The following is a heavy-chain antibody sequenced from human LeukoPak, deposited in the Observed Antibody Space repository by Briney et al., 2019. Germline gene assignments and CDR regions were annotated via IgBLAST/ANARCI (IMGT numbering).Heavy chain of an antibody. CDR1: GGSISSYY. Sequence: SETLSLTCTVSGGSISSYYWSWIRQPLGKGLEWIGYIYYSGSTNYNPSLKGRVTISVDTSKNQFSLKLSSVTAADTAVYYCARLRRAYYYDSSENYYYYYGMDVWGQGTTVTVSS. V-gene: IGHV4-59*01. CDR3: ARLRRAYYYDSSENYYYYYGMDV. J-gene: IGHJ6*02. CDR2: IYYSGST. D-gene: IGHD3-22*01.